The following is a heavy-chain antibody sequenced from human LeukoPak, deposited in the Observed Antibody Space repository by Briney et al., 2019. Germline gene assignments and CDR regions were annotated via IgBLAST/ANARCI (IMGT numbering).Heavy chain of an antibody. D-gene: IGHD6-6*01. Sequence: PSETLSLTCAVYGGSFSGYYWSWIRQPPGKGLEWIGNIFYSGSTYYSPSLKSRVTILVDTSKNEFSLQLGSVTAADTAVYYCARGYSSSSSSLYYYYMDVWGRGATVTVSS. J-gene: IGHJ6*03. CDR3: ARGYSSSSSSLYYYYMDV. CDR2: IFYSGST. V-gene: IGHV4-34*01. CDR1: GGSFSGYY.